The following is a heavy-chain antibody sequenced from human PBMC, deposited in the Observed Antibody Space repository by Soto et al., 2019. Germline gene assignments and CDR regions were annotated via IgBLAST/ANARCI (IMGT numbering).Heavy chain of an antibody. D-gene: IGHD2-2*01. CDR2: ISGSGGST. CDR1: GFTFSSYA. J-gene: IGHJ4*02. CDR3: AKVPLVVPAANFDY. Sequence: EGSLRLSCAASGFTFSSYAMSWVRQAPGKGLEWVSAISGSGGSTYYADSVKGRFTISRDNSKNTLYLQMNSLRAEDTAVYYCAKVPLVVPAANFDYGGQGTLVTVSS. V-gene: IGHV3-23*01.